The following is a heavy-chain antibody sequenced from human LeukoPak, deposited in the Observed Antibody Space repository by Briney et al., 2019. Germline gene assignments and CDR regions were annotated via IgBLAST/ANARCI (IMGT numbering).Heavy chain of an antibody. V-gene: IGHV3-48*01. D-gene: IGHD6-6*01. CDR2: ISSSSSTI. CDR3: ARGGEYSSSSMVDY. J-gene: IGHJ4*02. CDR1: GFTFSSYS. Sequence: GGSLRLSCAASGFTFSSYSMNWVRQAPGKGLGWVSTISSSSSTIYYADSVKGRFTISRDNAKNSLYLQMNSLRAEDTAVYYCARGGEYSSSSMVDYWGQGTLVTVSS.